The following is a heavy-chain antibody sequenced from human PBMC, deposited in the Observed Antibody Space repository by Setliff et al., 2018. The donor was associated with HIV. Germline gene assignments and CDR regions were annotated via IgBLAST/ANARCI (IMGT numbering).Heavy chain of an antibody. CDR1: GFTFTTYA. V-gene: IGHV1-3*01. J-gene: IGHJ4*02. CDR2: INAANGKT. CDR3: ARGVIRGVISQGGLDY. D-gene: IGHD3-10*01. Sequence: ASVKVSCKASGFTFTTYAVHWVRQAPGQRPEWMAWINAANGKTRYPQRFEARVTITMDTGASTAYMELSSLRSEDSAVYYCARGVIRGVISQGGLDYWGPGTLVTVSS.